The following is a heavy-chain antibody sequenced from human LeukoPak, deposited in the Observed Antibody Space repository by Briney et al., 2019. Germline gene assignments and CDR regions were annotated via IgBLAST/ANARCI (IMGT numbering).Heavy chain of an antibody. V-gene: IGHV3-7*01. J-gene: IGHJ4*02. CDR1: GFSFSSYW. CDR3: ARDPGIAAAGTVGYFDS. Sequence: GGSLRLSCVASGFSFSSYWMSWVRQTPGKGLEWVANIKQEGSARYYVDSVTGRFTISRDNAMDSLYLQMNSLRVEDTAVHYCARDPGIAAAGTVGYFDSWGQGILVTVSS. D-gene: IGHD6-13*01. CDR2: IKQEGSAR.